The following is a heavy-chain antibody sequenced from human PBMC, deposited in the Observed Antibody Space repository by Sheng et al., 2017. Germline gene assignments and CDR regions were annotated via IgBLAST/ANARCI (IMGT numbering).Heavy chain of an antibody. CDR2: IYSSGSI. Sequence: QVQLQESGPGLVKPSQTLSLTCSVSGDSISSGSDHWSWIRQPAGKGLEWIGRIYSSGSINYNPSLKSRVTISLDTSKNQFTLNLNSVTVADTAVYYCARARGLYYGSGKYFDYVGPRERWSPSPQ. V-gene: IGHV4-61*02. CDR1: GDSISSGSDH. D-gene: IGHD3-10*01. J-gene: IGHJ4*02. CDR3: ARARGLYYGSGKYFDY.